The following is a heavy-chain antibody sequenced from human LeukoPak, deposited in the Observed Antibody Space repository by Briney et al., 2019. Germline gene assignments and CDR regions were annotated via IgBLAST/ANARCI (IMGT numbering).Heavy chain of an antibody. CDR1: GGSISTYY. V-gene: IGHV4-59*01. Sequence: SETLSLTCTVSGGSISTYYWSWTRQPPAKGLEWIGYIYYSGNTNYNPSLNSRVTLSVDTSKNQFSLKLSSVTAADTAVYYCARVGPHASFDYWGQGTLVSVCS. CDR2: IYYSGNT. J-gene: IGHJ4*02. CDR3: ARVGPHASFDY.